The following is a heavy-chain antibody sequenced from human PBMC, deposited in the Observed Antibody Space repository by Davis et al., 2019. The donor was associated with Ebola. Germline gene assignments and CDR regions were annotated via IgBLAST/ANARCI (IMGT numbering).Heavy chain of an antibody. CDR3: ATGNWNCNY. CDR1: GFTFSSYA. D-gene: IGHD1-7*01. Sequence: GESLKISCAASGFTFSSYAMHWVRQAPGKGLEWVAVISYDGSNKYYADSVKGRFTISRDNSKNTLYLQMNSLRGEDTAVYYCATGNWNCNYWGQGTLVTVSS. CDR2: ISYDGSNK. J-gene: IGHJ4*02. V-gene: IGHV3-30-3*01.